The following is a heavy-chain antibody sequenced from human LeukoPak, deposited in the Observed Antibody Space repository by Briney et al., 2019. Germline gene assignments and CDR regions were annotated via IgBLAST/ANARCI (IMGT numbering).Heavy chain of an antibody. CDR1: GFAFNTYT. CDR3: TNGWDV. J-gene: IGHJ4*02. CDR2: ISFDGSNK. V-gene: IGHV3-30*04. Sequence: PGGSLRLSCAASGFAFNTYTVHWVRQGPGKGLDWVAVISFDGSNKYYADSVKGRFTISRDNSRNTLYLQMNSLRAEHTAVYYCTNGWDVWGQGTLVTVSS. D-gene: IGHD6-19*01.